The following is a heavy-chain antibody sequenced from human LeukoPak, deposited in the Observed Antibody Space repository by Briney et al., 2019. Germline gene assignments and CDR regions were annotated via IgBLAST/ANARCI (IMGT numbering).Heavy chain of an antibody. V-gene: IGHV3-74*01. Sequence: GGSLRLSCAASGFSFSTQRMHWVRQAPGKGLMYISRNNGDGSTTNYADVVKGRFTMSRDNVKNTLYLQMNSLRVEDTAVYYCARDPRNVGLAPWGQGTLVTVSS. D-gene: IGHD2-15*01. CDR1: GFSFSTQR. CDR2: NNGDGSTT. CDR3: ARDPRNVGLAP. J-gene: IGHJ5*02.